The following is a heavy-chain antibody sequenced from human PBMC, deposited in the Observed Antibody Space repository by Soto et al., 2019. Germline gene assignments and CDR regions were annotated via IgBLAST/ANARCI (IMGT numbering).Heavy chain of an antibody. J-gene: IGHJ4*02. V-gene: IGHV4-59*12. CDR1: GGSISSYY. CDR3: ARYSYGYSYSFDY. CDR2: IYYSGST. Sequence: PSETLSLTCTVSGGSISSYYWSWIRQPPGKGLEWIGYIYYSGSTNYNPSLKSRVTISVDTSKNQFSLKLSSVTAADTAVYYCARYSYGYSYSFDYWGLGTLVTVSS. D-gene: IGHD5-18*01.